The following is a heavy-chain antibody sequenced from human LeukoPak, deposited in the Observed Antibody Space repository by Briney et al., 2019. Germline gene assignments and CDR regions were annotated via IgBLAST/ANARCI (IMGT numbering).Heavy chain of an antibody. Sequence: PGGSLRLSCAASGFTFSSYAMHWVRQAPGKGLEWVAVISYDGSNKYYADSVKGRFTISRDNSKNTLYLQMNSLRAEDTAVYYCARVAVAGIVSGYFQHWGQGTLVTVSS. D-gene: IGHD6-19*01. J-gene: IGHJ1*01. CDR3: ARVAVAGIVSGYFQH. CDR2: ISYDGSNK. V-gene: IGHV3-30*04. CDR1: GFTFSSYA.